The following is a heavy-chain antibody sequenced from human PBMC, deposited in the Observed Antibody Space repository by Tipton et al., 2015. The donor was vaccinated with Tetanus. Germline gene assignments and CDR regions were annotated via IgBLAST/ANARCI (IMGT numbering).Heavy chain of an antibody. CDR1: GFTFRSYW. V-gene: IGHV3-74*01. D-gene: IGHD1-1*01. CDR2: IKSDGSKT. Sequence: SLRLSCAASGFTFRSYWMHWVRQPPGKGLVWVSRIKSDGSKTTYADSVKGRFTISRDNAKNTLYLEMNSLRDDDTAVYYCARVRQELAHDAFDLWGQGTLVTVSS. J-gene: IGHJ3*01. CDR3: ARVRQELAHDAFDL.